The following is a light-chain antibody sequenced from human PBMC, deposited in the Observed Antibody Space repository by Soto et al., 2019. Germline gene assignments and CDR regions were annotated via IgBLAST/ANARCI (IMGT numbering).Light chain of an antibody. Sequence: EIVMTQSPATLSLSPGEGPSLSCRANQSVSSYSAWYQQKPGQAPRLLIYDASNRATGIPARFSGSGSGTDFTLTISSLEPEDFAVYYCQQRSNWPGTFGQGTKVDI. CDR3: QQRSNWPGT. J-gene: IGKJ1*01. CDR2: DAS. CDR1: QSVSSY. V-gene: IGKV3-11*01.